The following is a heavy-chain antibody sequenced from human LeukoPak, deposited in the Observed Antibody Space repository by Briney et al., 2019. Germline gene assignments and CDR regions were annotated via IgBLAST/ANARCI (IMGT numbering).Heavy chain of an antibody. Sequence: GGSLRLSCAASGFTFSSYGMHWVRQAPGKGLEWVAVISYDGSNKYYADSVKGRFTISRDNSENTLYLQMNSLRAEDTAVYYCAKGGDSLDYWGQGTLVTVSS. J-gene: IGHJ4*02. D-gene: IGHD3-3*01. V-gene: IGHV3-30*18. CDR3: AKGGDSLDY. CDR2: ISYDGSNK. CDR1: GFTFSSYG.